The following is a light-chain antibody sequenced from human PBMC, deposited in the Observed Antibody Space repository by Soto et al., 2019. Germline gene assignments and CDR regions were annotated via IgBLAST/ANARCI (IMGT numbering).Light chain of an antibody. CDR2: AAS. CDR3: QQYYRYPPYT. V-gene: IGKV1-8*01. Sequence: ALRMTQSPSSFSASTGDRVTITCRASQGISSYLAWYQQKPGKAPKLLIYAASTLQSGVPSRFSGSGSGTDFTLTISCLQSEDFATYYCQQYYRYPPYTFGQGTKLEIK. J-gene: IGKJ2*01. CDR1: QGISSY.